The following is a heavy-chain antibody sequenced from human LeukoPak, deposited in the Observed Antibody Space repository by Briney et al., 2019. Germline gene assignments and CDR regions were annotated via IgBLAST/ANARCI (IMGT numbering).Heavy chain of an antibody. CDR1: GGSISSYY. J-gene: IGHJ5*02. CDR2: IYYSGST. D-gene: IGHD3-22*01. V-gene: IGHV4-59*08. Sequence: PSETLSLTCTVSGGSISSYYWSWIRQPPGKGLERIGYIYYSGSTNYNPSLKSRVTISLDTSKNQFSLKLSSVAAADTAVYYCARLGGYYDPFDPWGQGTLVTVSS. CDR3: ARLGGYYDPFDP.